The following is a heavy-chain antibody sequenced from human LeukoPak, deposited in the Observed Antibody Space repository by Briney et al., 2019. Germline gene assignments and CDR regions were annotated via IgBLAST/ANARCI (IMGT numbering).Heavy chain of an antibody. V-gene: IGHV3-48*03. CDR3: AKAPYKVFSSGWYYFDY. CDR2: ISSSGSTI. Sequence: GGSLRLSCAASGFTFSSYEMNWVRQAPGKGLEWVSYISSSGSTIYYADSVKGRFTISRDNAKNSLYLQMNSLRAEDTAVYYCAKAPYKVFSSGWYYFDYWGQGTLVTVSS. CDR1: GFTFSSYE. D-gene: IGHD6-19*01. J-gene: IGHJ4*02.